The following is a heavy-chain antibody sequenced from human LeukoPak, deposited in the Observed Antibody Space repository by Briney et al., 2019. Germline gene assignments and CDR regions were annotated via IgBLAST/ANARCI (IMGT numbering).Heavy chain of an antibody. Sequence: ASVKVSCKVSGYTLTELSMHWVRQAPGKGLERMGGFDPEDGETIYAQKFQGRVTMTEDTSTDTAYMELSSLRSEDTAVYYCATIILRDQNWFDPWGQGTLVTVSS. CDR2: FDPEDGET. CDR1: GYTLTELS. D-gene: IGHD3-3*01. J-gene: IGHJ5*02. V-gene: IGHV1-24*01. CDR3: ATIILRDQNWFDP.